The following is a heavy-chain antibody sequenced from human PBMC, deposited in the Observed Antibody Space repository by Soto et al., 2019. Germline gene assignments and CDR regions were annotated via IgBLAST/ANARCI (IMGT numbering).Heavy chain of an antibody. V-gene: IGHV3-15*01. D-gene: IGHD1-1*01. CDR1: GITFSNAW. J-gene: IGHJ4*02. Sequence: GGSLRLSCAASGITFSNAWMSWVRQAPGKGLEWVGRIKSKTNGGTIDYAAPVKGRFTISRDDSKSMVYLQMNSLKIEDTAVYLCTTGSSGYWGQGTLVTVSS. CDR3: TTGSSGY. CDR2: IKSKTNGGTI.